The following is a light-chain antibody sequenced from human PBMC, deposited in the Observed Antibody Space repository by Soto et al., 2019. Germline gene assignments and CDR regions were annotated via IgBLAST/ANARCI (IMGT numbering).Light chain of an antibody. J-gene: IGKJ1*01. CDR1: ESIRSW. CDR3: QQYNSHRT. V-gene: IGKV1-5*01. Sequence: DIHMTHSPSTLSASVGDRVTITCRATESIRSWLAWYQQKPGKAPKLLIYDASTLETGVPSRFSGSGSGTEFTLTISSLQPDDFATYYCQQYNSHRTFGQGTKVEIK. CDR2: DAS.